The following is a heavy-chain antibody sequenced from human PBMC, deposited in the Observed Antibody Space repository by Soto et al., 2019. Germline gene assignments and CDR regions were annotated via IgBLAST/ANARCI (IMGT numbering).Heavy chain of an antibody. CDR3: ARGQSGAFDL. V-gene: IGHV3-74*01. CDR1: GFTFSYYW. D-gene: IGHD3-10*01. J-gene: IGHJ3*01. CDR2: IHSDGSST. Sequence: DVQLVESGGGSVQPGGSLSLSCAATGFTFSYYWMHWVRQAPGKGLVWVSRIHSDGSSTTDADSVKGRFTISRDNAKNTLYLQMNSLRAEDTAVYYCARGQSGAFDLWGQGTMVTVAS.